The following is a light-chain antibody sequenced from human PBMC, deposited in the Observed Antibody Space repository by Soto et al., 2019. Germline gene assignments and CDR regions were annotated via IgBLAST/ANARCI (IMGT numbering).Light chain of an antibody. Sequence: IRMPHSPSSLFASVGANVTITCQASQHLNNYLDWYQQKPGRAPKLLIYGASNWEAGVPARFSGSGSGTDFTFTISRLQPEDIAAYYCQQYENSPTFGQGTRLEIK. CDR2: GAS. V-gene: IGKV1-33*01. CDR1: QHLNNY. CDR3: QQYENSPT. J-gene: IGKJ5*01.